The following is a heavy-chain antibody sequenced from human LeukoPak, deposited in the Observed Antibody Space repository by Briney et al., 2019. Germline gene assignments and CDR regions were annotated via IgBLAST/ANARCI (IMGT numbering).Heavy chain of an antibody. J-gene: IGHJ5*02. V-gene: IGHV1-69*04. CDR2: IIPILGIA. CDR3: ARVYSSSWFHWFDP. CDR1: GGTFSSYA. D-gene: IGHD6-13*01. Sequence: SVKVSCKASGGTFSSYAISWVRQAPGQGLEWIGRIIPILGIANYAQKFQGRVTITADKSTSTAYMELSSLRSEDTAVYYCARVYSSSWFHWFDPWGQGTLVTVSS.